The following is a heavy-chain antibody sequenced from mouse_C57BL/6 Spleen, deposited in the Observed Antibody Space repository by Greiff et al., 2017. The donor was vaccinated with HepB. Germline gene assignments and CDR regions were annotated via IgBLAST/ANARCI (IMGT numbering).Heavy chain of an antibody. CDR1: GYTFTDYE. CDR2: IDPETGGT. J-gene: IGHJ3*01. V-gene: IGHV1-15*01. D-gene: IGHD4-1*01. CDR3: LGRGFAY. Sequence: VQRVESGAELVRPGASVTLSCKASGYTFTDYEMHWVKQTPVHGLEWIGAIDPETGGTAYNQKFKGKAILTADKSSSTAYMELRSLTSEDSAVYYSLGRGFAYWGQGTLVTVSA.